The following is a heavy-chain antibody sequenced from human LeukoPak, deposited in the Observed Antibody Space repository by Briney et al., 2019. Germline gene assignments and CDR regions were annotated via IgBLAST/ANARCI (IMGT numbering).Heavy chain of an antibody. CDR3: ARALCEQRSSAYFDY. CDR1: GFTFSTYI. J-gene: IGHJ4*02. CDR2: IGTSTSYI. D-gene: IGHD2-21*01. V-gene: IGHV3-21*01. Sequence: PGGSLRLSCAASGFTFSTYIMNWVRQTPGKGLEWVSSIGTSTSYIYYADSVKGRFTISRDNAKNSLYLEMNSLRAEDTAVYYCARALCEQRSSAYFDYWGQGTLVTVSS.